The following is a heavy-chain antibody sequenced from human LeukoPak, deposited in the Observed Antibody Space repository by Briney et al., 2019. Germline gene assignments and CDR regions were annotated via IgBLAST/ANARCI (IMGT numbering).Heavy chain of an antibody. CDR3: GQDPNGDYIGAFDF. J-gene: IGHJ3*01. V-gene: IGHV3-66*01. Sequence: LPGGSLRLSCAASGFTVSNNEMSWVRQAPGKGLEWLSVLYSGGTTYYADSVKGRFTISRDNSKNTLYLLMSSLRAEDTAVYYCGQDPNGDYIGAFDFWGQGTMVTVSS. CDR2: LYSGGTT. D-gene: IGHD4-17*01. CDR1: GFTVSNNE.